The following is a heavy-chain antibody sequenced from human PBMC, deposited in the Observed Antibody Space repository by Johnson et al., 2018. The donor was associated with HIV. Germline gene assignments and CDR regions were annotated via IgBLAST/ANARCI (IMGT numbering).Heavy chain of an antibody. D-gene: IGHD2-8*01. CDR1: GFIVSRYD. V-gene: IGHV3-13*01. J-gene: IGHJ3*02. Sequence: VQLVESGGGVVRPGGSLRLSCAASGFIVSRYDMHWVRQPTGKGLEWVSEIDTTGDTYYPVSVKGRFTTSRENAKNSFYLQMNSLGAGDTAIYYCARRSMTSDGFDIWGQGTMVIVSS. CDR3: ARRSMTSDGFDI. CDR2: IDTTGDT.